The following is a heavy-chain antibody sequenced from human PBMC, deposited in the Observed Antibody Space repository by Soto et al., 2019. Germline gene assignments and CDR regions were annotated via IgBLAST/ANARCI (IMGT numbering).Heavy chain of an antibody. V-gene: IGHV1-69*13. Sequence: GASVKVSCKASGGTFSSYAISWVRQAPGQGLEWMGGIIPIFGTANYAQKFQGRVTITADESTSTAYMELSSLRSEDTAVYYCAYGEMATIKLGFDYWGQGTLVTVSS. J-gene: IGHJ4*02. D-gene: IGHD5-12*01. CDR1: GGTFSSYA. CDR3: AYGEMATIKLGFDY. CDR2: IIPIFGTA.